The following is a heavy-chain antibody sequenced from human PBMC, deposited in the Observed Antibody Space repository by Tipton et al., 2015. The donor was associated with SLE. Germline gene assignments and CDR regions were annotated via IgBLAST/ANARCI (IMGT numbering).Heavy chain of an antibody. V-gene: IGHV1-69*01. CDR1: GGTFSSYA. D-gene: IGHD6-19*01. Sequence: QVQLVQSGAEVKKPGSSVKVSCKASGGTFSSYAISWVRQAPGQGLEWMGGIIPIFGTANYAQKFHGRVTITADVSTSTAYMELSSLRSEETAVYYFAVVAVAGTNTEYFQHWALGTLVTVSS. J-gene: IGHJ1*01. CDR2: IIPIFGTA. CDR3: AVVAVAGTNTEYFQH.